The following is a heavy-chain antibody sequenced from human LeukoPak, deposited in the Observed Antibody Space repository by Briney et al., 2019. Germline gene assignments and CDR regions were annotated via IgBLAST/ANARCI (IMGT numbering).Heavy chain of an antibody. CDR3: ANVAKGRFFFYHMDV. V-gene: IGHV1-18*01. CDR2: ISSDNGIP. Sequence: GASVKVSCKASGRTNNKFGVTWVRQAPGQGLEWIGWISSDNGIPRYADKFQGRVTISADTSTTTAYIEMRSLTYDDTAVCFCANVAKGRFFFYHMDVWGKGTTVTVSS. J-gene: IGHJ6*04. CDR1: GRTNNKFG. D-gene: IGHD2-2*01.